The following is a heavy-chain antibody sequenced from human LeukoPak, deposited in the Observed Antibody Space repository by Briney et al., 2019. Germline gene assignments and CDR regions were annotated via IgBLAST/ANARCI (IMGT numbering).Heavy chain of an antibody. CDR1: GFTVSSNY. CDR2: IYSSGST. Sequence: PGGSLRLSCAASGFTVSSNYMSWVRQAPGKGLEWVSVIYSSGSTYYADSVKGRFTISRDNAKNSLYLQMNSLRAEDTAVYYCARDHSSSWYEAPKRLNWFDPWGQGTLVTVSS. J-gene: IGHJ5*02. V-gene: IGHV3-66*01. D-gene: IGHD6-13*01. CDR3: ARDHSSSWYEAPKRLNWFDP.